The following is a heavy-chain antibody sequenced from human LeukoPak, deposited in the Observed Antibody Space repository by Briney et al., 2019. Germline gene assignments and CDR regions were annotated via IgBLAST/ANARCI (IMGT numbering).Heavy chain of an antibody. CDR2: IYYSGST. CDR1: GGSISSYY. J-gene: IGHJ5*02. Sequence: SETLSLTCTVSGGSISSYYWSWIRQPPGKGLEWIGYIYYSGSTNYNPSLKSGVTISVDTSKNQFSLKLSSVTAADTAVYYCARDHYDSSGYYFKSGWFDPWGQGTLVTVSS. CDR3: ARDHYDSSGYYFKSGWFDP. V-gene: IGHV4-59*01. D-gene: IGHD3-22*01.